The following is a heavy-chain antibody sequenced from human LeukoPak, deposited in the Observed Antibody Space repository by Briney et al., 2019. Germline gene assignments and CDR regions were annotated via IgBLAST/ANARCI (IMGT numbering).Heavy chain of an antibody. CDR2: IAGSSGYI. CDR3: ARDSSWSPDY. J-gene: IGHJ4*02. V-gene: IGHV3-21*01. Sequence: GGSLRLSCAASGFTFSSYTMNWVRQAPGKGLEWVSSIAGSSGYISYADSVKGRFTISRDNAKKSLYLQMNSLRAEDTAVYYCARDSSWSPDYWGQGTLVTVSS. D-gene: IGHD1-1*01. CDR1: GFTFSSYT.